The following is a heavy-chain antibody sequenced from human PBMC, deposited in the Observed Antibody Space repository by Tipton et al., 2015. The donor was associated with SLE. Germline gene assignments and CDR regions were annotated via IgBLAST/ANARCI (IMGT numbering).Heavy chain of an antibody. V-gene: IGHV3-21*01. J-gene: IGHJ4*02. CDR2: ISSTSTYI. CDR1: GFTFSSYA. Sequence: GSLRLSCAASGFTFSSYAMHWVRQPPGKGLEWVSLISSTSTYICYADSVKGRFTISRDNAKNSLYLQMNSLRAEDTAVYYCATQLELRGLRGGWGQGTLVTVSS. CDR3: ATQLELRGLRGG. D-gene: IGHD1-7*01.